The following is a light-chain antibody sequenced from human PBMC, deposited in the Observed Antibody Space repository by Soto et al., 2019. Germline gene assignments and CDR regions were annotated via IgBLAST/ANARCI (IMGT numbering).Light chain of an antibody. J-gene: IGKJ4*01. CDR1: QSVSSNF. Sequence: EIVLTQSPGTLSLSPGERATLSCRASQSVSSNFLAWYQEKPGQAPRLLIYGASSSATGIPDRFSGSGSGTDFTLTISRLEPEDFAVYYCRQYGRSLGLAFGGGTKVEIK. CDR3: RQYGRSLGLA. V-gene: IGKV3-20*01. CDR2: GAS.